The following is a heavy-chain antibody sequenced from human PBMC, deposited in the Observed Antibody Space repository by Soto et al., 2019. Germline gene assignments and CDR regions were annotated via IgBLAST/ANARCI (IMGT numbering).Heavy chain of an antibody. J-gene: IGHJ1*01. Sequence: EVQLVESGGGLVQPGGSLRLSCAASGIAFGNYWMSWVRQTPAKGLEWVANINQDGSEKYYVDSVRGRFTISRDNARNSLYLQMNSLRVEDKGVYYCAGERPTVATLAYFQSWGQGTLVTVSS. V-gene: IGHV3-7*01. CDR2: INQDGSEK. D-gene: IGHD5-12*01. CDR3: AGERPTVATLAYFQS. CDR1: GIAFGNYW.